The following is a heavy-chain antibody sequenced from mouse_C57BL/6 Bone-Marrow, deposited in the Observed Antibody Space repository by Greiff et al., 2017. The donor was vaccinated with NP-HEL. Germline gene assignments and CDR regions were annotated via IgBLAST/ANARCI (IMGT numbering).Heavy chain of an antibody. CDR1: GYTFTDYY. D-gene: IGHD1-1*01. Sequence: QVQLKESGAELVRPGASVKLSCKASGYTFTDYYINWVKQRPGQGLEWIARIYPGSGNTYYNEKFKGKATLTAEKSSSTAYMQLSSLTSEDSAVYVCARSHYGSSFPVWGTGTTVTVSS. CDR2: IYPGSGNT. V-gene: IGHV1-76*01. J-gene: IGHJ1*03. CDR3: ARSHYGSSFPV.